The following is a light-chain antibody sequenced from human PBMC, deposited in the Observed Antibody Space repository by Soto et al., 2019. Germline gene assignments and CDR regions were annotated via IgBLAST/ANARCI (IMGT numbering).Light chain of an antibody. V-gene: IGKV3-20*01. CDR1: QSVSSSY. CDR3: QQYASSPLT. Sequence: EIELTQSPGTLSLSPGERATLSCRANQSVSSSYLAWYQQKPGQAPRLLIYDASSRATGIPDRFSGSGSGTDFTLTISRLQPEDFAVYYCQQYASSPLTFGGGTKVELK. J-gene: IGKJ4*01. CDR2: DAS.